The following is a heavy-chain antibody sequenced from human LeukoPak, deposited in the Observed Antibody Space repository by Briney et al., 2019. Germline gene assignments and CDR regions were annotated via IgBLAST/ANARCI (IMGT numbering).Heavy chain of an antibody. CDR2: IFYTGST. Sequence: SETLSLTCTVSGGSISSSSDYWGWIRQPPGKGREWIGSIFYTGSTYYNPSLKSRVTISVDTSKNHFSLRLSSVTAADTAVYYCARLDGRWLHDFDYWGQGTLVTVSS. D-gene: IGHD5-24*01. CDR1: GGSISSSSDY. V-gene: IGHV4-39*01. CDR3: ARLDGRWLHDFDY. J-gene: IGHJ4*02.